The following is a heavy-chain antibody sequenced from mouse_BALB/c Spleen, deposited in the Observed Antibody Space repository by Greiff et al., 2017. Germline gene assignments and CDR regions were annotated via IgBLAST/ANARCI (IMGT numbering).Heavy chain of an antibody. CDR1: GYSFTSYW. V-gene: IGHV1-5*01. D-gene: IGHD2-3*01. CDR3: TRGLLLRYFDV. J-gene: IGHJ1*01. Sequence: EVHLVESGTVLARPGASVKMSCKASGYSFTSYWMHWVKQRPGQGLEWIGAIYPGNSDTSYNQKFKGKAKLTAVTSASTAYMELSSLTNEDSAVYYCTRGLLLRYFDVWGAGTTVTVSS. CDR2: IYPGNSDT.